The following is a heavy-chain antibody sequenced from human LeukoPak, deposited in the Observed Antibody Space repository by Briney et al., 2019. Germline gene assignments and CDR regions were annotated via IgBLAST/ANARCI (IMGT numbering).Heavy chain of an antibody. J-gene: IGHJ4*02. V-gene: IGHV3-21*01. Sequence: GGSLRLSCAASGFSFSSFSMNWVRLAPGKGLEWVSSIGSRSSYIYYADSVKGRFTISRDDAKNSLYLQMNSLRAEDTAVYYCTRDHYTGWYYFDHWGPGTLVTVSS. CDR3: TRDHYTGWYYFDH. CDR2: IGSRSSYI. CDR1: GFSFSSFS. D-gene: IGHD6-19*01.